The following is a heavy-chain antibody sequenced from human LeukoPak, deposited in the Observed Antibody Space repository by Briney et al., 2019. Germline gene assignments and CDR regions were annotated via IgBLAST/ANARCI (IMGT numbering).Heavy chain of an antibody. Sequence: GASVKVSCXASGYTFTGYFMHWVRQAHGQGLEWMARINPNSGGTNYAQKFQGRVTMTRDTSISTAYMELSRLRSDDTAVYYCARGAGCRAAHAFDIWGQGTMVTVSS. V-gene: IGHV1-2*06. CDR2: INPNSGGT. CDR3: ARGAGCRAAHAFDI. D-gene: IGHD2-15*01. CDR1: GYTFTGYF. J-gene: IGHJ3*02.